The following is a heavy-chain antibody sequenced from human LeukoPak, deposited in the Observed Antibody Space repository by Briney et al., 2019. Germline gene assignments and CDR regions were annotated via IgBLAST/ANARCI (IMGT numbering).Heavy chain of an antibody. V-gene: IGHV3-20*04. J-gene: IGHJ4*02. CDR2: INWNGGST. Sequence: GGSLRLSCAASGFTFDDYGMSWVRQVPGKGLEWVSGINWNGGSTGNADSVKGRFTISRDNAKNSLYLQMNSLRAEDTAVYYCARAGIAAWEEAYYFDYWGQGTLVTVSS. CDR3: ARAGIAAWEEAYYFDY. D-gene: IGHD6-13*01. CDR1: GFTFDDYG.